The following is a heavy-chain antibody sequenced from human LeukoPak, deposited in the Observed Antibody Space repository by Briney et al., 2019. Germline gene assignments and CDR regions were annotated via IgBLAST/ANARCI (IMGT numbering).Heavy chain of an antibody. D-gene: IGHD4-23*01. CDR3: ARSNYGGHSGVWFDP. Sequence: SVKVSCKASGGTFSNYAISWVRQAPGQGLEWMGGILPIFDTGNYAQKFQGRVTVTADASTSTAYMELSSLRSEDTAVYYCARSNYGGHSGVWFDPWGQGTLVTVSP. J-gene: IGHJ5*02. V-gene: IGHV1-69*13. CDR2: ILPIFDTG. CDR1: GGTFSNYA.